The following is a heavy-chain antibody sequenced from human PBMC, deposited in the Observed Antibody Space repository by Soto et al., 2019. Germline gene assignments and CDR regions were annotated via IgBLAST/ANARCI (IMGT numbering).Heavy chain of an antibody. Sequence: GGSMRLSCAASAFTFSGYAMSWVRQAPGKGMAWVSGISGSGCSTYYADSVKGRFTISRDNSKNTLYMQMNSLRAGDTAVYYCAKDISPFYYDSSGYSSRLDYWGQGTLVTV. CDR2: ISGSGCST. CDR1: AFTFSGYA. J-gene: IGHJ4*02. V-gene: IGHV3-23*01. D-gene: IGHD3-22*01. CDR3: AKDISPFYYDSSGYSSRLDY.